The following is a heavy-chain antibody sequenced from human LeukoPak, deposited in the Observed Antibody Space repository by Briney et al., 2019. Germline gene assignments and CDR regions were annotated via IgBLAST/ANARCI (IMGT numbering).Heavy chain of an antibody. V-gene: IGHV3-20*01. CDR3: ARVGTYGGEDS. CDR2: INWNGGST. J-gene: IGHJ4*02. CDR1: GFTFSSYW. Sequence: GGSLRLSCAASGFTFSSYWMSWVRKAPGKGLEWVSGINWNGGSTGYADSVKGRFTISRDNAKNSLYLQMNSLRAEDTALYHCARVGTYGGEDSWGQGTLVTVSS. D-gene: IGHD1-7*01.